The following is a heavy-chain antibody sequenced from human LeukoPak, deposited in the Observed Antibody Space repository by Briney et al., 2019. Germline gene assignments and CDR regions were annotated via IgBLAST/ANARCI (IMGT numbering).Heavy chain of an antibody. J-gene: IGHJ5*02. V-gene: IGHV3-33*01. CDR1: GFTFSSYG. D-gene: IGHD3-9*01. Sequence: LAGGSLRLSCAASGFTFSSYGMHWVRQAPGKGLEWVAVIWYDGSNKYYADSVKGRFAISRDNSKNTLYLQMNSLRAEDTAVYYCAREMRYLRYFDWLVWFDPWGQGTLVTASS. CDR2: IWYDGSNK. CDR3: AREMRYLRYFDWLVWFDP.